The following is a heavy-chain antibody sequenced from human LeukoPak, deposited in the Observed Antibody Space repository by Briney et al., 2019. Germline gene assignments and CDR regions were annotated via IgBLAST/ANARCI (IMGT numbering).Heavy chain of an antibody. J-gene: IGHJ4*02. CDR3: ARRAGAYSHPYDY. V-gene: IGHV3-23*01. Sequence: GGSLRLSCAASGFTFSNYAMSWVRQAPGKGLEWVSAISGSDGSTNYADSVKGRFTISRDNSKNTLYLQMNSLRAEDTAVYYCARRAGAYSHPYDYWGQGTLVTVSS. CDR1: GFTFSNYA. D-gene: IGHD4/OR15-4a*01. CDR2: ISGSDGST.